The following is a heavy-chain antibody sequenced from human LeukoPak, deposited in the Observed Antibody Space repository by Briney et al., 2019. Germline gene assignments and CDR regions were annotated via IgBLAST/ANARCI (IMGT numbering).Heavy chain of an antibody. CDR1: GFTFSSYA. Sequence: GGSLRLSCAASGFTFSSYAMSWVRQAPGKGLEWVSAISGSGGSTYYADSVKGRFTISRDHSKNTLYLQMNSLRAEDTAVYYCAKDLDYYGSGSYDFDYWGQGTLVTVSS. J-gene: IGHJ4*02. CDR2: ISGSGGST. CDR3: AKDLDYYGSGSYDFDY. D-gene: IGHD3-10*01. V-gene: IGHV3-23*01.